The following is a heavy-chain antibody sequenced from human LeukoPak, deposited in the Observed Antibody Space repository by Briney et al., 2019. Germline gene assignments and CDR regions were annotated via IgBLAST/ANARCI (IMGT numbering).Heavy chain of an antibody. CDR2: INPSGGST. D-gene: IGHD3-3*01. CDR3: ARGELRFLEWFNRLDY. J-gene: IGHJ4*02. V-gene: IGHV1-46*01. CDR1: GYTFTSYY. Sequence: ASVKVSCKASGYTFTSYYMHWVRQAPGQGLEWMGIINPSGGSTSYAQKFQGRVTMTRDTSTSTVYMELSSLRSEDTAVYYCARGELRFLEWFNRLDYWGQGTLVTVS.